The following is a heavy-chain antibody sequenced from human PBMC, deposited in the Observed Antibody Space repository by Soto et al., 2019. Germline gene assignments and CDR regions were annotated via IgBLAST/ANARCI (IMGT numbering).Heavy chain of an antibody. J-gene: IGHJ6*02. Sequence: GGSLRLSCAASGFTVSSNYMSWVRQAPGKGLEWVSVIYSGGSTYYADSVKGRFTISRDNSKNTLYLQMNSLRAEDTAVYYCARDSAHYSNLWPDYYYYGMDVWGQGTTVTVSS. CDR1: GFTVSSNY. CDR2: IYSGGST. V-gene: IGHV3-53*01. D-gene: IGHD2-2*01. CDR3: ARDSAHYSNLWPDYYYYGMDV.